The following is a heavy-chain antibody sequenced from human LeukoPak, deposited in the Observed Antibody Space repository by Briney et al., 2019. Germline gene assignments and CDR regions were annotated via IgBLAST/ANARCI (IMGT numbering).Heavy chain of an antibody. D-gene: IGHD2-15*01. CDR3: ASRCGGSCYSSAFDI. Sequence: PSETLSLTCNVSGGSISSYYWSWVRQPPGRGLEWLGYIYYSVSTNYNPSLKSRVPIPVKTSKNQFYLKLSSVIAADTAVYDCASRCGGSCYSSAFDIWGQGTMVTVSS. J-gene: IGHJ3*02. CDR2: IYYSVST. CDR1: GGSISSYY. V-gene: IGHV4-59*01.